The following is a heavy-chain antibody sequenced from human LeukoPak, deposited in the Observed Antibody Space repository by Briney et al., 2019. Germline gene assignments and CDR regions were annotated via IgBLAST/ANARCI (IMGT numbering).Heavy chain of an antibody. D-gene: IGHD3-22*01. CDR1: GFTFSSYA. CDR2: ISGSGGST. V-gene: IGHV3-23*01. CDR3: AKTFTFYDSSDPIY. J-gene: IGHJ4*02. Sequence: PGGSLRLSCAASGFTFSSYAMSWVRQAPGKGLEWVSAISGSGGSTYYADSVKGRFTISRDNSKNTLYLQTNSLRAEDTAVYYCAKTFTFYDSSDPIYWGQGTLVTVSS.